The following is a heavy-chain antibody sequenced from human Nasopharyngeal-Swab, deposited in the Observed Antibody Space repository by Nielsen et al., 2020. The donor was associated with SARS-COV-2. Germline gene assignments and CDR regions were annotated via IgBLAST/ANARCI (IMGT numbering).Heavy chain of an antibody. V-gene: IGHV5-10-1*01. D-gene: IGHD2-15*01. CDR3: ARGSIVVVVAATGWFDP. J-gene: IGHJ5*02. CDR2: IDPSDSYP. Sequence: GESLKTSCKGSGYSFTSYWIVRVRQMPGKGLEWMGRIDPSDSYPNYSPSFQGHVTISADKSISTAYLQWSSLKASDTAMYYCARGSIVVVVAATGWFDPWGQGTLVTVSS. CDR1: GYSFTSYW.